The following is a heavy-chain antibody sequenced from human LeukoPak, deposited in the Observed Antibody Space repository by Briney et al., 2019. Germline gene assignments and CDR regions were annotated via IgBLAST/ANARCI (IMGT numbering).Heavy chain of an antibody. CDR1: GFTFDDYG. CDR3: ARVWSSSWASDRFDY. V-gene: IGHV3-20*04. Sequence: GGSLRLSSAASGFTFDDYGMSWVRQAPGKGLEWVSGINWSGGSTGYAESVKGRFTISRDNRKSSLYLQLNSLRAEDSGFYYCARVWSSSWASDRFDYWGQGTLVSVSS. D-gene: IGHD6-13*01. CDR2: INWSGGST. J-gene: IGHJ4*02.